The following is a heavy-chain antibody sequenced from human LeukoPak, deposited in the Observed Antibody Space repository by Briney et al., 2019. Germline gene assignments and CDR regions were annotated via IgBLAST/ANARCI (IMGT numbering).Heavy chain of an antibody. Sequence: ASVKVSCKASGYTFTSNGISWVRQAPGQGLEWMGWISAYNGNTNYAQKLQGRVTMTTDTSTSTSYMELRGLRSDDTAVYYCAREGGYYYASGSYLPGWYFDLWGRGTLVTVSS. V-gene: IGHV1-18*01. CDR2: ISAYNGNT. J-gene: IGHJ2*01. D-gene: IGHD3-10*01. CDR1: GYTFTSNG. CDR3: AREGGYYYASGSYLPGWYFDL.